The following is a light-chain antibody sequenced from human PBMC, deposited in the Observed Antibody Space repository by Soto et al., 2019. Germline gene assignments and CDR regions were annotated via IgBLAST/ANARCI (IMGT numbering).Light chain of an antibody. CDR1: SSDVGSYNL. J-gene: IGLJ1*01. Sequence: QSALTQPASVSGSPGQSITISRTGTSSDVGSYNLVSWYQQHPGKAPKLMIYEVSKRPSGVSNRFSGSKSANTASLTISGLQADDEADYYCCSYGGRSTYVFGTGTKVTVL. CDR3: CSYGGRSTYV. CDR2: EVS. V-gene: IGLV2-23*02.